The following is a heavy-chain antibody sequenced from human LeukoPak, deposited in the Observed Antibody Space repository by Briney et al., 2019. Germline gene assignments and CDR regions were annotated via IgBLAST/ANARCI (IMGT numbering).Heavy chain of an antibody. D-gene: IGHD2-21*01. CDR2: IYYSGST. CDR3: ARLYIPGLYGMDV. Sequence: SETLSLTCTVSGGSSSSSSYYWGWIRQPPGKGLEWIGSIYYSGSTYYNPSLKSRVTISVDTSKNQFSLKLSSVTAADTAVYYCARLYIPGLYGMDVWGQGTTVTVSS. J-gene: IGHJ6*02. V-gene: IGHV4-39*01. CDR1: GGSSSSSSYY.